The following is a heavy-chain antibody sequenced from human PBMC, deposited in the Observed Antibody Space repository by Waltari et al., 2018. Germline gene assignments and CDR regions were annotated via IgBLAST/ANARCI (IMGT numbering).Heavy chain of an antibody. Sequence: EVQLVQSGAEVKKPGESLKISCQGSGYSFGDYLIAGVRQMPGKGLEWMGIIKGGDSDTGYSPSFQGQVTISADKSINSAYLQWSSLKASDNAMYYCARPWNSGWYYSGMDVWGQGTSVTVSS. CDR2: IKGGDSDT. CDR1: GYSFGDYL. J-gene: IGHJ6*02. V-gene: IGHV5-51*01. CDR3: ARPWNSGWYYSGMDV. D-gene: IGHD6-19*01.